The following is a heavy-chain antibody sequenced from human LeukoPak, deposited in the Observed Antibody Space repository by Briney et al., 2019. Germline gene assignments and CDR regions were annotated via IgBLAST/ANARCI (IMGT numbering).Heavy chain of an antibody. Sequence: PGGSLRLSCAASGFTFSGSAMHWVRQASGKGLEWVGRIRSEANSYATAYAASVKGRFTISRDDSKNTAYLQMNSLKTEDTAVYYCTRRMTTVTKTDYWGQGTLVTVSS. D-gene: IGHD4-17*01. CDR3: TRRMTTVTKTDY. CDR2: IRSEANSYAT. J-gene: IGHJ4*02. V-gene: IGHV3-73*01. CDR1: GFTFSGSA.